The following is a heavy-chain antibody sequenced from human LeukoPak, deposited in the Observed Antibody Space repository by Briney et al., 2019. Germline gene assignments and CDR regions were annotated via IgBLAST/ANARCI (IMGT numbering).Heavy chain of an antibody. CDR1: GFTFSSYA. J-gene: IGHJ4*02. CDR3: AKHGCGGDCYPYYFDY. D-gene: IGHD2-21*01. Sequence: GGSLRLSCAASGFTFSSYAMHWVRQAPGKGLEWVAVISYDGSDKYYADSVKGRFTISRDNSKNTLYPQMNSLRAEDTAVYYCAKHGCGGDCYPYYFDYWGQGTLVTVSS. CDR2: ISYDGSDK. V-gene: IGHV3-30-3*02.